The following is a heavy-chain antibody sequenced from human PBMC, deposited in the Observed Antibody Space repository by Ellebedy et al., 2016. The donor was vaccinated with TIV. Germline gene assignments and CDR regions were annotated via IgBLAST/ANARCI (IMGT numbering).Heavy chain of an antibody. CDR3: AGNIAARPHFFDY. D-gene: IGHD6-6*01. Sequence: GGSLRLXXAASGFTFSSYGMSWVRQAPGKGLEWVSTISGSGGSAHYADSVKGRFTISRDNSKNTLYLQMDSLRDEDTAIYYCAGNIAARPHFFDYWGQGTLVTVSS. CDR1: GFTFSSYG. J-gene: IGHJ4*02. CDR2: ISGSGGSA. V-gene: IGHV3-23*01.